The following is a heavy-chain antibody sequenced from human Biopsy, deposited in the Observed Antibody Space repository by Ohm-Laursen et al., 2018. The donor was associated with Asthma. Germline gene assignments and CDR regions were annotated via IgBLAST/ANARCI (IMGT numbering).Heavy chain of an antibody. J-gene: IGHJ3*02. CDR1: GFSFSNFA. V-gene: IGHV3-30*01. Sequence: LSLTCAATGFSFSNFAIHWVRQAPGKGLEWVGVISKDASTQDYADSVKGRFTMARDNSKNTLDLKMNSLREEDTAVYYCVRDGTDDAFDIWGQGTVVSVSS. CDR3: VRDGTDDAFDI. CDR2: ISKDASTQ. D-gene: IGHD1-1*01.